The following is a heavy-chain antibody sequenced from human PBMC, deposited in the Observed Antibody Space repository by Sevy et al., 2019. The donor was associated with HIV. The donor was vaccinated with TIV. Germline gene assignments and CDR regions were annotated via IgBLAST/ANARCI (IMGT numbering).Heavy chain of an antibody. CDR1: GFSFSSYG. CDR2: IGYDGSDK. J-gene: IGHJ6*02. V-gene: IGHV3-30*02. D-gene: IGHD4-17*01. CDR3: AKNGDSPYYKYAMDI. Sequence: GGSLRLSCAASGFSFSSYGMYWVRQAPGKGLEWVARIGYDGSDKYYGDSVKGRVTISRDNSKKTLYLRMNSLRAEDTAVHYCAKNGDSPYYKYAMDIWGQGTTVTVSS.